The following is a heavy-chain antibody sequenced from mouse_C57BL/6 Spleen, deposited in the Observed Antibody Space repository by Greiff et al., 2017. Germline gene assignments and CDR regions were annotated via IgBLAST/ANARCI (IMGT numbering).Heavy chain of an antibody. Sequence: EVKVEESGGGLVQPGGSLKLSCAASGFTFTDYYMYWVRQTPEQRLEWVAYICTGGGSTYYPDTVKGRFTISRDNAKNTLYLQISRLKSEDSAMYYCAGLGYEYDTMDYWGQGTSVTVSS. CDR1: GFTFTDYY. CDR2: ICTGGGST. D-gene: IGHD1-2*01. J-gene: IGHJ4*01. CDR3: AGLGYEYDTMDY. V-gene: IGHV5-12*01.